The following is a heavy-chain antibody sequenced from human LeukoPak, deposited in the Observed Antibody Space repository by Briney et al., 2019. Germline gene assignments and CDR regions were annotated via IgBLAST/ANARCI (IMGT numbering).Heavy chain of an antibody. CDR2: ISYDGSNE. CDR3: AKAPGGIVGY. Sequence: WGSLRLSCAASGFTFSSYVMHWVRQAPGKGLEWVAIISYDGSNEYYADSVKGRFTISRDNSKNTLYLQMNSLRAEDTAVYYCAKAPGGIVGYWGQGTLVTVSS. D-gene: IGHD3-10*01. CDR1: GFTFSSYV. J-gene: IGHJ4*02. V-gene: IGHV3-30*04.